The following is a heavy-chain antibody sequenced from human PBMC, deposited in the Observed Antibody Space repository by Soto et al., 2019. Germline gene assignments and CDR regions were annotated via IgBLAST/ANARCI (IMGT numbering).Heavy chain of an antibody. CDR1: GFTFSSYG. J-gene: IGHJ4*02. CDR2: ISYDGSNK. CDR3: AKVGNSGD. Sequence: QVQLVESGGGVVQPGRSLRLSCAASGFTFSSYGMHWVRQAPGKGLEWVAVISYDGSNKYYADSVKGRFTISRDNSKNTLYLQMNSLRAEDTAVYYCAKVGNSGDWGQGTLVTVSS. D-gene: IGHD3-10*01. V-gene: IGHV3-30*18.